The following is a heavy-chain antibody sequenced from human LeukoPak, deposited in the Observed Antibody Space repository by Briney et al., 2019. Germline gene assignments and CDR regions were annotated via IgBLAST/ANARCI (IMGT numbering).Heavy chain of an antibody. D-gene: IGHD2-15*01. CDR1: GFTFSSYA. CDR3: AKDLRSGGSCYSH. J-gene: IGHJ4*02. V-gene: IGHV3-23*01. CDR2: ISGSGSST. Sequence: GGSLRLSCAASGFTFSSYALSWVRQAPGKGLEWVSAISGSGSSTYYADSVKGRFTISRDNSKNTLYLQMNSLRAEDTAVYYCAKDLRSGGSCYSHWGQGTLVTVSS.